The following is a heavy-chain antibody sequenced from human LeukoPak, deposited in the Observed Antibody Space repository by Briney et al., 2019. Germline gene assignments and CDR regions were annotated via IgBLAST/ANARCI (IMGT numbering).Heavy chain of an antibody. D-gene: IGHD3-10*01. CDR1: GDSISRDFY. V-gene: IGHV4-38-2*02. J-gene: IGHJ6*02. CDR2: VHHSGNT. CDR3: ARASGDYPYPMGV. Sequence: SETLSLTCTVSGDSISRDFYWAWLRRPPGKGLEWIGSVHHSGNTFYNPSLVSRITISVDTSKNHFSLKMNSVTAADTAVYFCARASGDYPYPMGVWGQGTTVIVSS.